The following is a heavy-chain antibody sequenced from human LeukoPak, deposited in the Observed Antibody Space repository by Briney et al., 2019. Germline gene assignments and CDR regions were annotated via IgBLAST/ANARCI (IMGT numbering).Heavy chain of an antibody. CDR3: ARDSNQRVGATHWFDP. V-gene: IGHV3-11*01. J-gene: IGHJ5*02. CDR2: ISSSGSTI. Sequence: GGSLRLSCAASGFTFSDYYMSWIRQAPGKGLEWVSYISSSGSTIYYADSVKGRFTISRDNAKNSLYLQMNSLRAEDTAVYYCARDSNQRVGATHWFDPWGQGTLVTVSS. D-gene: IGHD1-26*01. CDR1: GFTFSDYY.